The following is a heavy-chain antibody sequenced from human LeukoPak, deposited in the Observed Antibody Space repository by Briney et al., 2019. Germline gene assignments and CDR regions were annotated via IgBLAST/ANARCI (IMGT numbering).Heavy chain of an antibody. V-gene: IGHV4-31*03. Sequence: PSETLSLTCTVSGGSISSGGYYWSWIRQHPGEGLEYIGYVHYSGSTFYNPSLKSRVAISIDTSENQFSLKLTSVTAADTAVYYCARDSGSYSFQSWGQGTLVTVFS. CDR1: GGSISSGGYY. D-gene: IGHD1-26*01. CDR2: VHYSGST. J-gene: IGHJ4*02. CDR3: ARDSGSYSFQS.